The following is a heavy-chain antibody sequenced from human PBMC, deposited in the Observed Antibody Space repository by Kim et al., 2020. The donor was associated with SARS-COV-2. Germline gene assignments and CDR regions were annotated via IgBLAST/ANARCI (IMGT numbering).Heavy chain of an antibody. CDR1: GYTFTNYA. CDR3: ARVIWGSYRYTDS. Sequence: ASVKVSCKASGYTFTNYAISWVRQAPGQGLEWMGWINTDTGNPTYAQAFTGRFVFCVDTSVSTTYLQISSLKAEDTALYYCARVIWGSYRYTDSWGQGTL. CDR2: INTDTGNP. J-gene: IGHJ4*02. V-gene: IGHV7-4-1*02. D-gene: IGHD3-16*02.